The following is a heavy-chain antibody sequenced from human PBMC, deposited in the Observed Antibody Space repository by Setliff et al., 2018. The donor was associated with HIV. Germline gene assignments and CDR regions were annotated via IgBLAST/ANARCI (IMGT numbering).Heavy chain of an antibody. CDR3: ISLYLGY. Sequence: GGSLRLSCEASGFTFSGSAIHRVRQASGKGLEWVGRMKSKAYDYVTAYAASVKGRFTISRDDSKNTFYLQMDSLKTEDTAVYYCISLYLGYWGQGALVTVSS. V-gene: IGHV3-73*01. D-gene: IGHD2-8*01. J-gene: IGHJ4*02. CDR1: GFTFSGSA. CDR2: MKSKAYDYVT.